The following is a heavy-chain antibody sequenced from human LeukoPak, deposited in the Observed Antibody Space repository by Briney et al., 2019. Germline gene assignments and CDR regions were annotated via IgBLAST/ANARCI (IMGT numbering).Heavy chain of an antibody. J-gene: IGHJ4*02. CDR3: ARTQRWLHLD. CDR2: INHSGST. Sequence: SETLSLTCAVYGGSFSGYYWSWIRQPPGKGLEWIGEINHSGSTNYNPSLKSRVTISVDTSKNQFSLKPSSVTAADTAVYYCARTQRWLHLDWGQGTLVTVSS. CDR1: GGSFSGYY. V-gene: IGHV4-34*01. D-gene: IGHD5-24*01.